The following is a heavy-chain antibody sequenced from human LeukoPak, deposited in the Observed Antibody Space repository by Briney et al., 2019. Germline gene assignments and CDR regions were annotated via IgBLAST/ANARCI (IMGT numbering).Heavy chain of an antibody. CDR2: ISYDGNNK. Sequence: GGSLSLSCAASGFTFSHHAMHWVRRSPGKGLEWAAVISYDGNNKYYANSVKGRFTISRDISKNTLYLQMNSLRAEDSAVYYCAKDSCTSCFATFDYWGQGALVTVSS. CDR3: AKDSCTSCFATFDY. D-gene: IGHD2-2*01. CDR1: GFTFSHHA. J-gene: IGHJ4*02. V-gene: IGHV3-30*18.